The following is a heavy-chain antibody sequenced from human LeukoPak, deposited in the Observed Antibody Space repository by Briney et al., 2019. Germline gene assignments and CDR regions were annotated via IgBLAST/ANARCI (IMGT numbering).Heavy chain of an antibody. J-gene: IGHJ3*02. CDR3: ARAPVAGNWNYEAFDI. D-gene: IGHD1-7*01. CDR2: INHSGST. CDR1: GGSFSGYY. Sequence: SETLSLTWAVYGGSFSGYYWNWIRQPPGKGLEWIGEINHSGSTNYNPSLKSRVTISVDTSENQFSLKLSSVTAADTAVYYCARAPVAGNWNYEAFDIWGQGTMVTVSS. V-gene: IGHV4-34*01.